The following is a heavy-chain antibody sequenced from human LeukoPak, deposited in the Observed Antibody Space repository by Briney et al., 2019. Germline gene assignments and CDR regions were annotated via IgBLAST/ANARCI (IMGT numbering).Heavy chain of an antibody. CDR1: GFTFSSYA. J-gene: IGHJ4*02. V-gene: IGHV3-23*01. Sequence: GGSLRLSCAASGFTFSSYAMSWVRQAPGKGLEWVSAISGSGGSTCYADSVKGRFTISRDISRTTLYLQMNSLRAEDTAVYYCAKESFYYDTTGYKAYYFDYWGQGTLVTVSS. CDR2: ISGSGGST. D-gene: IGHD3-22*01. CDR3: AKESFYYDTTGYKAYYFDY.